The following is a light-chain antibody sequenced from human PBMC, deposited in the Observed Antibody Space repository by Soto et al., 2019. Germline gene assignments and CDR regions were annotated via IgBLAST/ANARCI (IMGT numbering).Light chain of an antibody. V-gene: IGLV2-8*01. Sequence: QSALTQPPSASGSPGQSVTIFCTGTSSDVGVYNYVSWYQQRPGKAPKLMIYEVTKRPSGVPDRFSGSKSGNTASLTVSGLQAEDEADYYCSSYAGSNNFVVFGGGTKVTVL. CDR1: SSDVGVYNY. J-gene: IGLJ2*01. CDR2: EVT. CDR3: SSYAGSNNFVV.